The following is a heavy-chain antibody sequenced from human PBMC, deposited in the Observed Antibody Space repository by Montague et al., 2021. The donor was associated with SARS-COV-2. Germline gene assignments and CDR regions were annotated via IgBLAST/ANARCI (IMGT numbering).Heavy chain of an antibody. CDR2: TYYRSKWGS. V-gene: IGHV6-1*01. Sequence: CAISGDSVSRKSVAWNWLRQSPSRGLEWLGRTYYRSKWGSDYAESVKXXLVITPDTSKNQVSLQLNSVIPEDTAVYFCASSGITLTGLDAFDIWGQGTMVTVSS. CDR3: ASSGITLTGLDAFDI. D-gene: IGHD3-9*01. CDR1: GDSVSRKSVA. J-gene: IGHJ3*02.